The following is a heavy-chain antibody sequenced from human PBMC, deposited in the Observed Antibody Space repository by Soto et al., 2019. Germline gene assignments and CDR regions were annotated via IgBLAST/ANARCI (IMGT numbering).Heavy chain of an antibody. CDR3: AKTRNPSPFDY. CDR1: GFTFSSYV. V-gene: IGHV3-23*01. Sequence: PGGSLRLSCAASGFTFSSYVMSWVRQAPGKGLEWVSAISGSGASTHYADSVKGRFTISRDNSKNTLYLQMTSLRADDTALYYCAKTRNPSPFDYWGQGTLVTVSS. CDR2: ISGSGAST. J-gene: IGHJ4*02.